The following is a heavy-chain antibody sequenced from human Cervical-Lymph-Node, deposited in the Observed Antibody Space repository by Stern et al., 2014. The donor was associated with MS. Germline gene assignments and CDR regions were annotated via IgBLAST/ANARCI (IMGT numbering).Heavy chain of an antibody. D-gene: IGHD3/OR15-3a*01. CDR3: TTVGLRDP. CDR1: GFTFSNAW. Sequence: EVQLEESGGGLVKPGGSLRLSCAASGFTFSNAWMNWVRQAPGKGLEWVGHIKSKTDGETTDYAAPVKGRFTISRDDSKNTLYLQMNSLKTEDTAVYYCTTVGLRDPWGQGTFVTVSS. CDR2: IKSKTDGETT. J-gene: IGHJ5*02. V-gene: IGHV3-15*01.